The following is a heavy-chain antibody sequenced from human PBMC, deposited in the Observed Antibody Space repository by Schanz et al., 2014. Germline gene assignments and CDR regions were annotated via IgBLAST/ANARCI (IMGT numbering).Heavy chain of an antibody. V-gene: IGHV4-39*01. D-gene: IGHD3-10*01. CDR1: GGSISDSGAY. CDR3: ARHNRVWFGKEGW. J-gene: IGHJ4*02. Sequence: QLQMQTSGPGLVRPWETLSLTCTVSGGSISDSGAYWGWFRQTPGKGLEWIANLFYGGSKYYNPAFGRRGTRSVDASNNQSSLRLGSVTAADTGVYYCARHNRVWFGKEGWWGQGTLVTVSS. CDR2: LFYGGSK.